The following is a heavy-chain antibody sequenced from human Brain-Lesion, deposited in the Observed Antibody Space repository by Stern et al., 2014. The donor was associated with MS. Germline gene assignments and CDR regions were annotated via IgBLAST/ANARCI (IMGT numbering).Heavy chain of an antibody. J-gene: IGHJ4*02. Sequence: QVQLQESGPGLVKPSETLSLTCTVSGGSISRSTYYWGWIRQPQGKGLEWIGNIYYSGTTYYDPSLKSRVTISVHAATHQFSLKLNSVTAADTAVYYCARLTGIIDSWGQGTLVAVSS. CDR3: ARLTGIIDS. CDR2: IYYSGTT. D-gene: IGHD5-24*01. CDR1: GGSISRSTYY. V-gene: IGHV4-39*01.